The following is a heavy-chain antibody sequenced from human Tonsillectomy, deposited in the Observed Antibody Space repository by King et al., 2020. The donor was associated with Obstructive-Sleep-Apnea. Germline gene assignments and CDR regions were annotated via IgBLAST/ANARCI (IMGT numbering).Heavy chain of an antibody. CDR3: ARDLNGPLDS. D-gene: IGHD2-8*01. CDR2: IYYSGST. J-gene: IGHJ4*02. V-gene: IGHV4-39*07. Sequence: PLQESGPGLVKPSETLSLTCIVSGGSISRSSNFWGWIRQPPGKGLEWIGSIYYSGSTYYNPSLRSRVTISVDTSKNQFSLKLNSVTAADTAVYYCARDLNGPLDSWGQGTLVTVSS. CDR1: GGSISRSSNF.